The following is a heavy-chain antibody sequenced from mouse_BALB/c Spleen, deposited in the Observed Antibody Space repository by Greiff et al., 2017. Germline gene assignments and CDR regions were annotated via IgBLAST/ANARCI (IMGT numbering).Heavy chain of an antibody. CDR2: ISYSGST. CDR1: GYSITSDYA. D-gene: IGHD2-1*01. J-gene: IGHJ3*01. CDR3: ARNLYGNYGAWFAY. V-gene: IGHV3-2*02. Sequence: EVKLEESGPGLVKPSQSLSLTCTVTGYSITSDYAWNWIRQFPGNKLEWMGYISYSGSTSYNPSLKSRISITRDTSKNQFFLQLNSVTTEDTATYYCARNLYGNYGAWFAYWGQGTLVTVSA.